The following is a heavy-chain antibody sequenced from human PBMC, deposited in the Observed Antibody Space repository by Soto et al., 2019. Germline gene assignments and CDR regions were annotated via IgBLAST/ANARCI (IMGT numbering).Heavy chain of an antibody. D-gene: IGHD3-3*01. Sequence: GESLKISCEGVGYSFPNHWIAWVRQRPDKGLEWMGTIYPGDSDMRYSPSFRGQVTISVDKSINTAYLQWDSLKASDTAKYYCARISREFWSAPDYWGQGTLVTVSS. CDR2: IYPGDSDM. J-gene: IGHJ4*02. V-gene: IGHV5-51*01. CDR1: GYSFPNHW. CDR3: ARISREFWSAPDY.